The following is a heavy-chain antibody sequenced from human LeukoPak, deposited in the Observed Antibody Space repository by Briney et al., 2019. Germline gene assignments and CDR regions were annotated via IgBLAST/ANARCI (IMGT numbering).Heavy chain of an antibody. CDR3: ARSTNRLDS. J-gene: IGHJ4*02. CDR1: GASISGSISGGTYY. V-gene: IGHV4-61*02. CDR2: MYNGGTT. Sequence: TSETLSLTCTVSGASISGSISGGTYYWNWIRQPAGKGLEWIGRMYNGGTTINYSPSPKSRVTISVDTSKNQFSLNVTSVTAADTAVYYCARSTNRLDSWGQGTLVTVSS. D-gene: IGHD1-14*01.